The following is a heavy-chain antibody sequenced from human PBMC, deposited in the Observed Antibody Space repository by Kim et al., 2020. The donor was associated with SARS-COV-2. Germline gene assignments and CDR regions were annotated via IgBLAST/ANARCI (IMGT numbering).Heavy chain of an antibody. V-gene: IGHV3-48*02. CDR2: IRSSSSTI. J-gene: IGHJ4*02. CDR3: ARDGRPPTLNFDWLLSEFGY. D-gene: IGHD3-9*01. CDR1: GFTFSSYS. Sequence: GGSLRLSCAASGFTFSSYSMNWVRQAPGKGLEWVSYIRSSSSTIYYADAVKGRFTISRDNAKNSLYLQMNSLRDEDTAVYYCARDGRPPTLNFDWLLSEFGYWGQGTLSPSPQ.